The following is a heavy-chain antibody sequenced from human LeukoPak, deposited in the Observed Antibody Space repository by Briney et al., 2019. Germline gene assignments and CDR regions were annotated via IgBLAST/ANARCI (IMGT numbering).Heavy chain of an antibody. Sequence: GGSLRLSCAASGFTFSSYWMSWVRQAPGKGLEWVANIKQDGSEKYYVDSVKGRFTISRDNAKNSLYLQMNSLRAEDTAVYYCARAPLANYYCYYMDVWGKGTTVTVSS. D-gene: IGHD3-3*02. CDR3: ARAPLANYYCYYMDV. CDR2: IKQDGSEK. CDR1: GFTFSSYW. V-gene: IGHV3-7*01. J-gene: IGHJ6*03.